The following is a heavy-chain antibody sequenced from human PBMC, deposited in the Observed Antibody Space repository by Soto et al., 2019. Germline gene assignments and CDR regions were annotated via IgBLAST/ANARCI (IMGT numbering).Heavy chain of an antibody. V-gene: IGHV4-59*01. CDR2: IYHSGST. D-gene: IGHD3-22*01. Sequence: PSETLSLTCIVSGGSISYYYWSWIRQPPGKGLEWIGYIYHSGSTNYNPSLKSRVTISVDRSKNQFSLKLSSVTAADTAVYYCASVHYYDISGPRASIDVWGQGTMVTVSS. CDR3: ASVHYYDISGPRASIDV. J-gene: IGHJ3*01. CDR1: GGSISYYY.